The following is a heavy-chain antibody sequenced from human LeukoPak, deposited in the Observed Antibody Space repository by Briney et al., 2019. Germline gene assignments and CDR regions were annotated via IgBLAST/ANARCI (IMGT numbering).Heavy chain of an antibody. CDR3: ARPIRYYYYMDV. CDR2: INHSGST. Sequence: PSETLSLTCAVYGGSFSGYYWSWIRQPPGKGLEWIGEINHSGSTNYNPSLKSRVTISVDTSKNQFSLKLSSVTAADTAVYYCARPIRYYYYMDVWGKGTTVTVSS. V-gene: IGHV4-34*01. CDR1: GGSFSGYY. J-gene: IGHJ6*03.